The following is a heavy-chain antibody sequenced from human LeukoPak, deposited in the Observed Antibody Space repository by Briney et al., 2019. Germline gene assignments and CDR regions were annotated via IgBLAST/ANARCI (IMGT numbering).Heavy chain of an antibody. V-gene: IGHV3-48*04. D-gene: IGHD6-19*01. CDR2: ISSSGTTQ. J-gene: IGHJ4*02. CDR3: ARPRRPERGSGWNYGVDPFDY. CDR1: GFTFSSYP. Sequence: PGGSLRLSCAASGFTFSSYPMSWVRQAPRKGLECVAYISSSGTTQHYTDSVKGRFTISRDNARNSLYLQMNSLRAEDTAVYYCARPRRPERGSGWNYGVDPFDYWGQGTLVTVSS.